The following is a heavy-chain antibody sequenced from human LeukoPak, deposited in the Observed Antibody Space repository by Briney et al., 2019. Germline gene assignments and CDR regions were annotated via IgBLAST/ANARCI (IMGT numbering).Heavy chain of an antibody. D-gene: IGHD4-23*01. CDR3: ATEKPTPVAYFDY. Sequence: GASVTVSFKVSGYTLTELSMHWVRQAPGKGREWMGGFDPEDGETIYAQKFQGRVTMTEDTSTDTAYMELSSLRSEDTAVYYCATEKPTPVAYFDYWGQGTLVTVSS. CDR2: FDPEDGET. CDR1: GYTLTELS. J-gene: IGHJ4*02. V-gene: IGHV1-24*01.